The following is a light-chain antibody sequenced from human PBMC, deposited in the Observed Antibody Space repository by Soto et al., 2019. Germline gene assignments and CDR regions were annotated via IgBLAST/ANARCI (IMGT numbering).Light chain of an antibody. CDR2: GAS. J-gene: IGKJ1*01. CDR1: LTIGDS. CDR3: QQTYNLPRT. V-gene: IGKV1-39*01. Sequence: DIQMTQSPSSLSASVVDRVIISCRASLTIGDSLSWFQQKAGKPPTLLIYGASALHSGVPARFSGSGSGTDFTLTISNMQREDFATYYCQQTYNLPRTFGQGTKVDIK.